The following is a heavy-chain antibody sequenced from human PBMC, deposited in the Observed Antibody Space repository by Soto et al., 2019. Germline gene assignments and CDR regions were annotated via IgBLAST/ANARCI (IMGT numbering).Heavy chain of an antibody. CDR2: IYYSGST. J-gene: IGHJ4*02. CDR1: GGSISSGGYC. D-gene: IGHD6-19*01. Sequence: SETLPHTCTVSGGSISSGGYCWSWIRQHPGKGLEWIVYIYYSGSTYYNPSLKSRVTISVDTSKNQFSLKLSSVTAADTAVYYCARDNGSGWYHYFDYWGQGTLVTVSS. V-gene: IGHV4-31*03. CDR3: ARDNGSGWYHYFDY.